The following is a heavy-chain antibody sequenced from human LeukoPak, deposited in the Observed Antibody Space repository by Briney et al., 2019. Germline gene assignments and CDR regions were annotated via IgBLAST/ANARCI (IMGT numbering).Heavy chain of an antibody. CDR3: ARESIGDYDY. CDR2: ISPDGAST. V-gene: IGHV3-64*01. D-gene: IGHD4-17*01. CDR1: GFTFSNHP. Sequence: GGSLRLSGAASGFTFSNHPMHWVRQAPGKGLESVSVISPDGASTHYANSVKGRFTISRDNSKNTLHLQMGSLRVEDMAVYYCARESIGDYDYWGQGTLVTVSS. J-gene: IGHJ4*02.